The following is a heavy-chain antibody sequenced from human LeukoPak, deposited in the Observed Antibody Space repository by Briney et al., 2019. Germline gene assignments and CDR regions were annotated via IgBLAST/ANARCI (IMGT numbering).Heavy chain of an antibody. D-gene: IGHD6-19*01. V-gene: IGHV4-59*12. CDR1: GGSITSSFY. J-gene: IGHJ4*02. CDR3: ATSSGWYRYDS. Sequence: SETLSLTCTVSGGSITSSFYWSWIRQSPGKGLEWIGEIFHTGSTHYNPSLKSRVTISVDTSKNQFSLILTSVTDADTAVYYCATSSGWYRYDSWGQGTLVTVSS. CDR2: IFHTGST.